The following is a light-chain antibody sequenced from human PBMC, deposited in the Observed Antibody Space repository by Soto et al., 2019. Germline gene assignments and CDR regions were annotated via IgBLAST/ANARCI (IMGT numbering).Light chain of an antibody. Sequence: EIVLTQSTGTLSLSPGERATLSCRASQSVSSSYLAWYQQKPGQAPRLLIYGASNRATGIPARFSGSGSGTEFTLTISSLQSEDFAVYYCQQRSAWPPITFGQGTRLEI. V-gene: IGKV3D-20*02. J-gene: IGKJ5*01. CDR3: QQRSAWPPIT. CDR1: QSVSSSY. CDR2: GAS.